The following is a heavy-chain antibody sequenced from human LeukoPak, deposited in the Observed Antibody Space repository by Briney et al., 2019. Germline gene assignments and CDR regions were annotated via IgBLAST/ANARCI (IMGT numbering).Heavy chain of an antibody. V-gene: IGHV3-7*01. CDR3: ARDGGMRSWYDFDY. J-gene: IGHJ4*02. CDR2: IKEAGSEK. D-gene: IGHD6-13*01. Sequence: GGSLRLSCAASGFTFSNYWMSWVRQAPGKGLEFMANIKEAGSEKYYVDSVKGRFTISRDNDKNLVHLQMNSLRAEDTAVYYCARDGGMRSWYDFDYWGQGTLVTVSS. CDR1: GFTFSNYW.